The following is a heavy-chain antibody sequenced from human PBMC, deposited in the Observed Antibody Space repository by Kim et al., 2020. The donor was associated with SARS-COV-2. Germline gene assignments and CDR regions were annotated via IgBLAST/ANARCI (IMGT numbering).Heavy chain of an antibody. J-gene: IGHJ5*02. CDR1: GGSFSGYY. V-gene: IGHV4-34*01. CDR3: ARGPTYSSSWYMKWFDP. D-gene: IGHD6-13*01. Sequence: SETLSLTFAVYGGSFSGYYWSWIRQPPGKGLEWIGEINHSGSTNYNPSLKSRVTISVDTSKNQFSLKLSSVTAADTAVYYCARGPTYSSSWYMKWFDPWGQGTLVTVSS. CDR2: INHSGST.